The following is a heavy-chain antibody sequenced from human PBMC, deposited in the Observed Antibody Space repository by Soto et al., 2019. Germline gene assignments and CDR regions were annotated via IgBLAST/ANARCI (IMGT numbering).Heavy chain of an antibody. CDR2: INHSGST. V-gene: IGHV4-34*01. Sequence: SETLSLTCAVYGGSFSGYYWSWIRQPPGKGLEWIGEINHSGSTNYNPSLKSRVTISVDTSKKQFSLKLSTVTAADTAVYYCARYPLTGDWYFDLWGRGTLVTVSS. J-gene: IGHJ2*01. CDR1: GGSFSGYY. CDR3: ARYPLTGDWYFDL. D-gene: IGHD7-27*01.